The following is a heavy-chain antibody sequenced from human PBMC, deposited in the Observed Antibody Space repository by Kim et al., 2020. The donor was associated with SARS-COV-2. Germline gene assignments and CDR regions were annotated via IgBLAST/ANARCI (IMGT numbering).Heavy chain of an antibody. J-gene: IGHJ6*02. CDR3: ARERSNYGDYSYGMDV. V-gene: IGHV1-69*13. CDR1: GGTFSSYA. Sequence: SVKVSCKASGGTFSSYAISWVRQAPGQGLEWMGGIIPIFGTANYAQKFQGRVTITADESTSTAYMELSSLRSEDTAVYYCARERSNYGDYSYGMDVWGQGTTVTVSS. D-gene: IGHD4-17*01. CDR2: IIPIFGTA.